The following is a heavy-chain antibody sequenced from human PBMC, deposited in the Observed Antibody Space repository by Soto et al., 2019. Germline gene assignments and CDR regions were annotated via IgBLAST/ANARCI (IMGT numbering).Heavy chain of an antibody. J-gene: IGHJ5*02. Sequence: SETLSLTCTVSGGSISSSSYYWGWIRQPPGKGLEWIGSIYYSGSTYYNPSLKSRVTISVDTSKNQFSLKLSSVTAADTAVYYCARHDMALNWFDPWGQGTLVTVSS. V-gene: IGHV4-39*01. CDR3: ARHDMALNWFDP. D-gene: IGHD2-15*01. CDR1: GGSISSSSYY. CDR2: IYYSGST.